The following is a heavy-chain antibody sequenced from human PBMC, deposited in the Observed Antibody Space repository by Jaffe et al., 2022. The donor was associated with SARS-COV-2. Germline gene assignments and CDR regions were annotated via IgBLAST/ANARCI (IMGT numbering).Heavy chain of an antibody. J-gene: IGHJ4*02. D-gene: IGHD2-15*01. CDR3: ASIHCSGGSCYRGDYYFDY. CDR2: IYYSGST. CDR1: GGSISSYY. V-gene: IGHV4-59*01. Sequence: QVQLQESGPGLVKPSETLSLTCTVSGGSISSYYWSWIRQPPGKGLEWIGYIYYSGSTNYNPSLKSRVTISVDTSKNQFSLKLSSVTAADTAVYYCASIHCSGGSCYRGDYYFDYWGQGTLVTVSS.